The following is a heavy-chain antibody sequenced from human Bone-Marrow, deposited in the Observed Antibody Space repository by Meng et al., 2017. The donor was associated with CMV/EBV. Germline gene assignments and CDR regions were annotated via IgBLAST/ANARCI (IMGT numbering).Heavy chain of an antibody. Sequence: SETLSLTCTVSGGSISSSTYYWGWIRQPPGKGLEWIGSIYHSGNTYYNPSLKSRVTISVDTSKNQFSLKLSSVTAADTAVYYCARGRRRFLEWLANYGMDVWGQGTTVTVSS. D-gene: IGHD3-3*01. V-gene: IGHV4-39*07. CDR2: IYHSGNT. J-gene: IGHJ6*02. CDR3: ARGRRRFLEWLANYGMDV. CDR1: GGSISSSTYY.